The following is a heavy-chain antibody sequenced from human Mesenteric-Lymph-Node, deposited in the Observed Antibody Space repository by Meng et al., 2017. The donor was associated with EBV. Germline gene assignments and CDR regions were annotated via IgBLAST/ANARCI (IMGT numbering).Heavy chain of an antibody. CDR2: INTNTGNH. CDR3: AIDCSGGNCRGDFQH. D-gene: IGHD2-15*01. Sequence: VEVVQHGAALKKPGASVEVSCNASGYPFATYGMNRVRQAPGKGLEWMGWINTNTGNHTYAHGFTGRFVFSLDTSVSTAYLQISSLKAEYTAVYYCAIDCSGGNCRGDFQHWGQGTLVTVSS. V-gene: IGHV7-4-1*02. J-gene: IGHJ1*01. CDR1: GYPFATYG.